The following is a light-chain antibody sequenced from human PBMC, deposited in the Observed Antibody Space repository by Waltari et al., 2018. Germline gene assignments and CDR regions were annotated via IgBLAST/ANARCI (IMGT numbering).Light chain of an antibody. CDR3: QVGDANTYPEV. J-gene: IGLJ1*01. CDR1: NIESKS. V-gene: IGLV3-21*04. CDR2: YDN. Sequence: SSVLTQPPSVSVAPGKTASITCGGNNIESKSVHWHHQKPGQAPILVISYDNERPAGIPERFCGCNSGNTETLTISRVEAGDEADYSCQVGDANTYPEVFGTGTEVTVL.